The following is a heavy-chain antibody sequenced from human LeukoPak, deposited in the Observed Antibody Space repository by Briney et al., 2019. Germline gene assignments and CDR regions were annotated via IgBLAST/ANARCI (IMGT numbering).Heavy chain of an antibody. CDR1: GFTFSSYS. CDR3: ARGADGVSSNSRGWFDP. D-gene: IGHD2-15*01. CDR2: ISSSSSTI. Sequence: GGSLRLSCAASGFTFSSYSMNWVRQAPGKGLEWVSYISSSSSTIYYADSVKGRFTISRDNARNSLYLQMNTLRAEDTAVYSCARGADGVSSNSRGWFDPWGQGTLVIVSS. J-gene: IGHJ5*02. V-gene: IGHV3-48*04.